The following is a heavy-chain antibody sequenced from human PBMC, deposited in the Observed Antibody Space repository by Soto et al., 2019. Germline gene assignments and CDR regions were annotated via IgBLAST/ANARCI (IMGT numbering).Heavy chain of an antibody. CDR1: GGSFSGYY. Sequence: SETLSLTCAVYGGSFSGYYWSWIRQPPGKGLEWIGEINHSGSTNYNPSLKSRVTISVDTSKNQFSLKLSSVTAADTAVYYCASEDTAMDRWDYYGMDVWGQGTTVTVSS. CDR2: INHSGST. V-gene: IGHV4-34*01. D-gene: IGHD5-18*01. CDR3: ASEDTAMDRWDYYGMDV. J-gene: IGHJ6*02.